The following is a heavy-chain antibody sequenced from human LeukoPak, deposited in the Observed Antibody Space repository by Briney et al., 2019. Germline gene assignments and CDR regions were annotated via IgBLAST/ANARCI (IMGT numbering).Heavy chain of an antibody. CDR3: ARRDCDSIKCRGSNWFDP. J-gene: IGHJ5*02. V-gene: IGHV3-13*01. Sequence: GGSLRLSCAASGFTFSSYDMHWVRQVTGKYLEWVSAIGTTGDTYYPGSVKGRFTISRENAKNSLYLQMNSLRAGDTAVYYCARRDCDSIKCRGSNWFDPWGQGTLVSVSS. CDR1: GFTFSSYD. D-gene: IGHD3-22*01. CDR2: IGTTGDT.